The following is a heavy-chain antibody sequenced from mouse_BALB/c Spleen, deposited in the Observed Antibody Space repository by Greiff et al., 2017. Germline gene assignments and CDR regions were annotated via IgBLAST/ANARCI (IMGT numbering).Heavy chain of an antibody. V-gene: IGHV3-2*02. CDR1: GYSITSDYA. CDR3: AREGAIYYGYDDAMDY. CDR2: ISYSGST. J-gene: IGHJ4*01. D-gene: IGHD2-2*01. Sequence: EVMLVESGPGLVKPSQSLSLTCTVTGYSITSDYAWNWIRQFPGNKLEWMGYISYSGSTSYNPSLKSRISITRDTSKNQFFLQLNSVTTEDTATYYCAREGAIYYGYDDAMDYWGQGTSVTVSS.